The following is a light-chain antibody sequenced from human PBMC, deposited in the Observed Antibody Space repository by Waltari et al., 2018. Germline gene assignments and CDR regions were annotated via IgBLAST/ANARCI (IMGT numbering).Light chain of an antibody. V-gene: IGLV3-1*01. Sequence: SYELSQPPSVSESPGQPASITCSGDELGNKYVSWYQQKPGKSPVLVLYQDNRRPSGIPERFSGSTSGNTATLTISGTQAMDEADYHCQAWDSTTVVFGGGTKLTVL. J-gene: IGLJ2*01. CDR1: ELGNKY. CDR3: QAWDSTTVV. CDR2: QDN.